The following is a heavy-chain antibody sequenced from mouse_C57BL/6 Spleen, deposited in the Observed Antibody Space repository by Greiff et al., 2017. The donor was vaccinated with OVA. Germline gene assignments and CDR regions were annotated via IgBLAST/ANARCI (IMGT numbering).Heavy chain of an antibody. J-gene: IGHJ2*01. CDR3: ARGYYGSSYVLDY. D-gene: IGHD1-1*01. CDR2: ISYDGSN. CDR1: GYSITSGYY. V-gene: IGHV3-6*01. Sequence: VQLKESGPGLVKPSQSLSLTCSVTGYSITSGYYWNWIRQFPGNKLEWMGYISYDGSNNYNPSLKNRISITRDTSKNQFFLKLNSVTTEDTATYYCARGYYGSSYVLDYWGQGTTLTVSS.